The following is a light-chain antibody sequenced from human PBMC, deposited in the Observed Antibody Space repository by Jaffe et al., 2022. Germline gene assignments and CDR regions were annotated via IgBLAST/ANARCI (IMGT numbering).Light chain of an antibody. CDR1: SSDVGGYNY. CDR2: EVS. Sequence: QSALTQPPSASGSPGQSVTISCTGTSSDVGGYNYVSWYQQHPGKAPKLMIYEVSKRPSGVPDRFSGSKSGNTASLTVSGLQAEDEADYYCSSYAGSNNFVNLMRFGGGTKLTVL. J-gene: IGLJ2*01. CDR3: SSYAGSNNFVNLMR. V-gene: IGLV2-8*01.